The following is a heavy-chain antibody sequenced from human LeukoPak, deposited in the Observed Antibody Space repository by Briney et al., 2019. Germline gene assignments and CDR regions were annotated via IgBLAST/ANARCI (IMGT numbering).Heavy chain of an antibody. D-gene: IGHD5-24*01. CDR2: INPEGSQT. V-gene: IGHV3-7*01. CDR3: AAWTDRGYNF. CDR1: GFSFRSSW. J-gene: IGHJ4*02. Sequence: GESLRLSCAASGFSFRSSWMNWVRQAPGKGLQWVANINPEGSQTRFVDSVMGRFTMSKDNVKNSPYPQMNSLRVEDTAVFYCAAWTDRGYNFWGQGTVVTVSS.